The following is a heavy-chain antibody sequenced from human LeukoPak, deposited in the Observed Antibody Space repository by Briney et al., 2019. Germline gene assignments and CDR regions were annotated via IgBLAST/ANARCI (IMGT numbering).Heavy chain of an antibody. Sequence: PSETLSLTCAVSGGSFSGYYWSWVRQPPGKGLEWIGEINHSGSTNYNPSLKSRVTISVDTSKNQFSLKLSSVTAADTAVYYCARKGEAYGDYHGCDYWGQGTLVTVSS. V-gene: IGHV4-34*01. J-gene: IGHJ4*02. D-gene: IGHD4-17*01. CDR3: ARKGEAYGDYHGCDY. CDR2: INHSGST. CDR1: GGSFSGYY.